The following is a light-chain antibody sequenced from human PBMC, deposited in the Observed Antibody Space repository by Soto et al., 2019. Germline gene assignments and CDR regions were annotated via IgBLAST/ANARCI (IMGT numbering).Light chain of an antibody. V-gene: IGKV3-15*01. CDR3: QQYNNWPRT. Sequence: EIVMTQSPATLSVSPGEWATLSCRASQSVRSNLAWYQQRPGQAPRLLIYAASTRATGIPARFSGSGSGTEFTLIIDSLHSEDSDVYYCQQYNNWPRTFGQGTNADIK. CDR2: AAS. CDR1: QSVRSN. J-gene: IGKJ1*01.